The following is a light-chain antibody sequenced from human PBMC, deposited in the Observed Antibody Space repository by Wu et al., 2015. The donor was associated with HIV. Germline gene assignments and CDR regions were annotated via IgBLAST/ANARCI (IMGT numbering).Light chain of an antibody. CDR1: QNVTIN. J-gene: IGKJ2*01. CDR2: GAS. Sequence: EIVMTQSPATLSVSPGERATLSCRAGQNVTINFAWYQQKPGQAPRLLIYGASTRATGFPARFSGSGSGTEFTLTINSMQSEDFAVYYCQQYNNWPYTFGQGTKLEIK. CDR3: QQYNNWPYT. V-gene: IGKV3-15*01.